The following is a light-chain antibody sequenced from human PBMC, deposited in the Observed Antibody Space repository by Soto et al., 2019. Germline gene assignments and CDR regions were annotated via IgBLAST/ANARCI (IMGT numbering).Light chain of an antibody. J-gene: IGKJ5*01. CDR3: QQYVSSPAIT. CDR1: ELVGDY. V-gene: IGKV3-20*01. CDR2: GAT. Sequence: PGDRATLSCWAGELVGDYLAWYQQKPGQAPRLLIYGATKRTSGTPDRFSGTGSETAFTLAITRLAPGDFAVYYCQQYVSSPAITFGQGTRLEIK.